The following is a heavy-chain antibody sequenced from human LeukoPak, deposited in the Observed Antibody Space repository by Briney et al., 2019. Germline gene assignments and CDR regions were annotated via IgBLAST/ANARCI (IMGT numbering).Heavy chain of an antibody. D-gene: IGHD3-10*01. CDR1: GGSISSYY. V-gene: IGHV4-4*07. Sequence: SSETLSLTCTVSGGSISSYYWSWIRQPAGKGLEWIGRIYTSGSTNYNPSPKSRVTMSVDTSKNQFSLKLSSVTAADTAVYYCARGTKWFGELLFENWFDPWGQGTLVTVSS. CDR3: ARGTKWFGELLFENWFDP. J-gene: IGHJ5*02. CDR2: IYTSGST.